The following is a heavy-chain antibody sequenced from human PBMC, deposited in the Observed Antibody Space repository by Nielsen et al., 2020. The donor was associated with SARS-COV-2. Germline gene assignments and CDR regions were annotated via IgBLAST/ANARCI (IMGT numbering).Heavy chain of an antibody. CDR1: GFTFSSYG. Sequence: GESLKISCAASGFTFSSYGMHWVRQAPGKGLEWVAVISYDGSNKYYADSVKGRFTISRDNSKNTLYLQMNSLRAEDTAVYYCAKSGSGSYYSYFDYWGQGTLVTVSS. CDR3: AKSGSGSYYSYFDY. J-gene: IGHJ4*02. CDR2: ISYDGSNK. D-gene: IGHD1-26*01. V-gene: IGHV3-30*18.